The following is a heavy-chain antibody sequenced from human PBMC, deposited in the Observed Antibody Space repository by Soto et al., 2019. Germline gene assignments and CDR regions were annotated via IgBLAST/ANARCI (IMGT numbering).Heavy chain of an antibody. CDR3: ARDPRPPSGWLGFWEYGMDV. Sequence: QVHLVQSGAEVKRPGASVKVSCKASGYTFTGNYIHWVRQAPGQGLEWMGWVNPDNGGTTSAEKFQGRVTMTRNTTVTTAYMELYRLTSDDTAVYYWARDPRPPSGWLGFWEYGMDVWGQGTTVTVSS. CDR2: VNPDNGGT. J-gene: IGHJ6*02. CDR1: GYTFTGNY. D-gene: IGHD3-3*01. V-gene: IGHV1-2*02.